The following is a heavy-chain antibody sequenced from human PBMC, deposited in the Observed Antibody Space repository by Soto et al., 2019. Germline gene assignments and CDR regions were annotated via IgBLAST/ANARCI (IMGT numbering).Heavy chain of an antibody. CDR1: GASITDYF. Sequence: QVHLQESGPGLVKPSETLYLTCTVAGASITDYFWTWIRQPPGKGLEWIGYFYYGETTNKKSSLNSRFTVSVDTSKSQLTLKVTSVTTADTAVYYCARGTYCGNDCCWTLDFWGQGKMVTVSS. J-gene: IGHJ4*02. D-gene: IGHD2-21*01. CDR2: FYYGETT. CDR3: ARGTYCGNDCCWTLDF. V-gene: IGHV4-59*01.